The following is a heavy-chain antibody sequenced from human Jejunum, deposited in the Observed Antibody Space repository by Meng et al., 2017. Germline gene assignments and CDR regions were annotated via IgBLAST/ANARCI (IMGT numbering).Heavy chain of an antibody. D-gene: IGHD1-26*01. V-gene: IGHV3-11*04. Sequence: GGSLRLSCAASGFPFSDYYMSWLRQAPGKGLEWVAYISSTGTTIFYADSVRGRFTISRDNAKNLLYVQMNSLRVEDTSLYYCARVRQSGSYRNDAFEVWGQGTMVTVSS. J-gene: IGHJ3*01. CDR2: ISSTGTTI. CDR1: GFPFSDYY. CDR3: ARVRQSGSYRNDAFEV.